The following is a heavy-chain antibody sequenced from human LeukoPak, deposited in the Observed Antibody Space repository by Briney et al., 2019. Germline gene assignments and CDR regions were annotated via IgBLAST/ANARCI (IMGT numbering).Heavy chain of an antibody. V-gene: IGHV4-30-2*01. CDR1: GGSISSGDYS. D-gene: IGHD3-22*01. CDR3: ARVSPYYYDSSGYYSD. Sequence: PSETLSLTCTVSGGSISSGDYSWNWIRQPPGKGLEWLGYIYHSGSTYYSPSLESRVTISVDKSKNQFSLKLSSVTAADTAVYYCARVSPYYYDSSGYYSDWGQGTLVTVSS. CDR2: IYHSGST. J-gene: IGHJ4*02.